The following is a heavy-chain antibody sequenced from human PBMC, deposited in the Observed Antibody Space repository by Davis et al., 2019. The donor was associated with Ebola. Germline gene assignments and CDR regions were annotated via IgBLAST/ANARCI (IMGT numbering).Heavy chain of an antibody. CDR3: ANERYYYGSGSYYTVFDY. CDR2: IKQDGSEK. D-gene: IGHD3-10*01. V-gene: IGHV3-7*03. CDR1: GFTFSSYW. J-gene: IGHJ4*02. Sequence: PGGSLRLSCAASGFTFSSYWMSWVRQAPGKGLEWVANIKQDGSEKYYVDSVKGRFTISRDNSKNTLYLQMNSLRAEDTAVYYCANERYYYGSGSYYTVFDYWGQGTLVTVSS.